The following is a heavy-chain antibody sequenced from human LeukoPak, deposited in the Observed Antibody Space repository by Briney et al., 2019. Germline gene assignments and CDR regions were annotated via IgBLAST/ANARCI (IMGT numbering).Heavy chain of an antibody. D-gene: IGHD3-10*01. V-gene: IGHV1-2*02. J-gene: IGHJ5*02. Sequence: GASVKVSCKASGYTFTGYYRHWVRQAPGQGLEWMGWINPNSGGTNYAQKFQGRVTMTRDTSISTAYMELSSLISDDTAVYYCARDPGSNWFDPWGQGTLVTVSS. CDR2: INPNSGGT. CDR3: ARDPGSNWFDP. CDR1: GYTFTGYY.